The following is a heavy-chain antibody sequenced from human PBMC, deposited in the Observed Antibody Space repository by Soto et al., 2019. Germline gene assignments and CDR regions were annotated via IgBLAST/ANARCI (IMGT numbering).Heavy chain of an antibody. CDR1: GYTFTSYY. CDR2: INPSGGST. CDR3: ARGSARDIVVVPAGFDP. Sequence: ASVKVSCKASGYTFTSYYMHWGRQAPGQGLEWMGIINPSGGSTSYAQKFQGRVTMTRDTSTSTVYMELSSLRSEDTAVYYCARGSARDIVVVPAGFDPWGQGTLVTVSS. D-gene: IGHD2-2*01. J-gene: IGHJ5*02. V-gene: IGHV1-46*03.